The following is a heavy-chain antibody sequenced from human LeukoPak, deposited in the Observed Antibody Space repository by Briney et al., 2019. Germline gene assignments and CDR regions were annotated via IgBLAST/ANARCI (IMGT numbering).Heavy chain of an antibody. CDR1: GFTFDDYA. V-gene: IGHV3-9*01. D-gene: IGHD3-9*01. J-gene: IGHJ3*02. CDR2: ISWNSGSI. Sequence: GGSLRLSCAASGFTFDDYAMHWVRQAPGKGLEWVSGISWNSGSIGYADSVKGRFTISRDNAKNSLYLQMNGLRAEDTALYYCAKDIRQYFDWLSNDAFDIWGQGTMVTVSS. CDR3: AKDIRQYFDWLSNDAFDI.